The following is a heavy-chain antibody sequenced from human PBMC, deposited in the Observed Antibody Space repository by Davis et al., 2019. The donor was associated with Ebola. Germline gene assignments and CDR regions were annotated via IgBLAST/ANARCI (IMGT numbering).Heavy chain of an antibody. CDR3: ATPYSSSWLVDP. D-gene: IGHD6-13*01. CDR2: ISSSSSYI. CDR1: GFTFSSYW. V-gene: IGHV3-21*04. Sequence: GESLKISCAASGFTFSSYWMNWVRQAPGKGLEWVSSISSSSSYIYYADSVKGRFTISRDNAKNSLYLQMNSLRAEDTAVYYCATPYSSSWLVDPWGQGTLVTVSS. J-gene: IGHJ5*02.